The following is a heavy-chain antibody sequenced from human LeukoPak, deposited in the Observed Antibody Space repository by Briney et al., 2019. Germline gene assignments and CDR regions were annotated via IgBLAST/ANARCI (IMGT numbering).Heavy chain of an antibody. CDR2: IIPIFGTA. Sequence: ASVKVSCKASGYTFNNYAMNWVRQAPGQGLEWMGGIIPIFGTANYAQKFQGRVTITADESTSTAYMELSSLRSEDTAVYYCARGVLDDCYDSSGYLSYYFDYWGQGTLVTVSS. J-gene: IGHJ4*02. CDR3: ARGVLDDCYDSSGYLSYYFDY. V-gene: IGHV1-69*13. CDR1: GYTFNNYA. D-gene: IGHD3-22*01.